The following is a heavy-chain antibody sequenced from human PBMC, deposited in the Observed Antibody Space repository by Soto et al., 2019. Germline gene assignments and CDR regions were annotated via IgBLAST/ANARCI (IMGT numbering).Heavy chain of an antibody. CDR2: IYTSGST. CDR3: ARVSPLGSHWLFDY. J-gene: IGHJ4*02. V-gene: IGHV4-4*07. D-gene: IGHD3-9*01. CDR1: GGSLSSYY. Sequence: SETLSLTCTVSGGSLSSYYWRWIRQPAGKGLAWIWRIYTSGSTNYNPSLKSRVTISVDTSKNQFSLKLSSVTAAATAVSYCARVSPLGSHWLFDYWRQGTLLTVSS.